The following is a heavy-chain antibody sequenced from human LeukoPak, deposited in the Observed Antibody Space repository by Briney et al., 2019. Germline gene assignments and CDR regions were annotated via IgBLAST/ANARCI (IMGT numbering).Heavy chain of an antibody. CDR2: ISYDGSNK. V-gene: IGHV3-30-3*01. D-gene: IGHD2-2*01. CDR1: GFIFSNYA. CDR3: ARDLVAVPAAMLDS. Sequence: GGSLRLSCAASGFIFSNYALHWVRQAPGKGLEWVAVISYDGSNKYYADSVKGRFTISRDNSKNTLYVQMNSLRAEDTAVYYCARDLVAVPAAMLDSWGQGTLVTVSS. J-gene: IGHJ5*01.